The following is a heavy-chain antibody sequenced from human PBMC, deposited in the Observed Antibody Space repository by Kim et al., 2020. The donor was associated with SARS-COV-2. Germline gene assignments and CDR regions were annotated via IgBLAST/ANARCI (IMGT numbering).Heavy chain of an antibody. CDR1: GFTFDDYT. CDR2: ISWDGGST. CDR3: AKDIGSSGYYSYFQH. V-gene: IGHV3-43*01. D-gene: IGHD3-22*01. Sequence: GGSLRLSCAASGFTFDDYTMHWVRQAPGKGLEWVSLISWDGGSTYYADSVKGRFTISRDNSKNSLYLQMNSLRTEDTALYYCAKDIGSSGYYSYFQHWGQGTLVTVSS. J-gene: IGHJ1*01.